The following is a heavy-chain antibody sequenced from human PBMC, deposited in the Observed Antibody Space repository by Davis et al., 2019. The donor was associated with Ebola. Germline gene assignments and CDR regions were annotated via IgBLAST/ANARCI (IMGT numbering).Heavy chain of an antibody. CDR1: GYSISSGYY. J-gene: IGHJ6*02. D-gene: IGHD6-13*01. V-gene: IGHV4-38-2*02. CDR2: IYHNGST. CDR3: ARNIVDSSSWPCGMDV. Sequence: PSETLSLTCTVSGYSISSGYYWGWIRQSPERGLEWTGNIYHNGSTHYNPSLKSRVTISVDTSKNQFSLKVTSVTAADTAVYYCARNIVDSSSWPCGMDVWGHGTTVTVSS.